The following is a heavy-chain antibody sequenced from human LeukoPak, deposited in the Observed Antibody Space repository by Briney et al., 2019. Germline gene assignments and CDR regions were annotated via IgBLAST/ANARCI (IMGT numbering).Heavy chain of an antibody. CDR2: IYYTGST. D-gene: IGHD3-9*01. Sequence: SETLSLTCTVSGGSISSYYWSWIRQPPGKGLEWIGYIYYTGSTNYNPSLKSRVTISVDTSKNQFSLKLTSVTAADTAVYYCAKAKNYDILTGSVLDYWGQGTLVTVSS. CDR3: AKAKNYDILTGSVLDY. J-gene: IGHJ4*02. CDR1: GGSISSYY. V-gene: IGHV4-59*01.